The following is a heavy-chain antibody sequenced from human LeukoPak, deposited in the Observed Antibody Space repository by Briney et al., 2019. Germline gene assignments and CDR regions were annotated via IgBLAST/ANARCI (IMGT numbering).Heavy chain of an antibody. CDR3: AKGVGYSYGVAFDI. J-gene: IGHJ3*02. CDR2: ITWNSGSI. V-gene: IGHV3-9*03. CDR1: GFTFDDYA. D-gene: IGHD5-18*01. Sequence: GRSLRLSCVASGFTFDDYAMHWVRQAPGKGLEWVSSITWNSGSIVYADSVKGRFTISRDNAKNSLYLQMNSLRADDMALYYCAKGVGYSYGVAFDIWAKGQRSPSLQ.